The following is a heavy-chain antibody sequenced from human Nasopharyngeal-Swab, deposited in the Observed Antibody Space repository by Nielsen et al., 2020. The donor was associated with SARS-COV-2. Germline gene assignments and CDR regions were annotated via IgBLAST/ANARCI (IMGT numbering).Heavy chain of an antibody. CDR2: IYPGDSDT. D-gene: IGHD2-2*01. CDR1: GYIFTSYW. J-gene: IGHJ4*02. Sequence: GESMKISCKGSGYIFTSYWIGWVRQMPGKGLEWMGIIYPGDSDTRYSPSFQGQVTISADKSISTAYLQWSSLKASDTAMYDCARHHCSSTSCYVDFDYWGQGTLVTVSS. CDR3: ARHHCSSTSCYVDFDY. V-gene: IGHV5-51*01.